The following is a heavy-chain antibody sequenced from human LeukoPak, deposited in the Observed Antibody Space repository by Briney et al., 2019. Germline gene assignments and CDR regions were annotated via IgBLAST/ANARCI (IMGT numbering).Heavy chain of an antibody. CDR3: ARVTAADAFDI. CDR1: GYTFTGYY. D-gene: IGHD2-2*01. J-gene: IGHJ3*02. CDR2: INPNSGGT. V-gene: IGHV1-2*06. Sequence: GASVKVSCKASGYTFTGYYMHWVRQAPGQGLEWVGRINPNSGGTNYAQKFQGRVTMTRDTSISTAYMELSRLRSDDTAVYYCARVTAADAFDIWGQGTMVTVSS.